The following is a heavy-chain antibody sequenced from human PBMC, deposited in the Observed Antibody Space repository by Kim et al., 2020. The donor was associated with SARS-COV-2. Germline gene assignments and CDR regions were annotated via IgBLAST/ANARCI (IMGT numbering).Heavy chain of an antibody. J-gene: IGHJ6*02. CDR3: ARGLSSSGWSYYYYGMDV. Sequence: KGRVTISVDTAKNQFSLKLSSVTAADTAVYYCARGLSSSGWSYYYYGMDVWGQGTTVTVSS. V-gene: IGHV4-34*01. D-gene: IGHD6-19*01.